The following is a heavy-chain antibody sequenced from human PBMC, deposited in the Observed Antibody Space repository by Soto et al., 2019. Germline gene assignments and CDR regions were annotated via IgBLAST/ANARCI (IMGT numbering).Heavy chain of an antibody. CDR2: IYYSGST. CDR1: GGSISSGDYY. V-gene: IGHV4-30-4*01. D-gene: IGHD5-18*01. Sequence: PSETLSLTCTVSGGSISSGDYYWSWIRQPPGKGLEWIGYIYYSGSTYYNPSLKSRVTISVDTSKNQFSLKLSSVTAADTAVYYCGRGLPNYYYYYMDVWGKGTTVTVSS. CDR3: GRGLPNYYYYYMDV. J-gene: IGHJ6*03.